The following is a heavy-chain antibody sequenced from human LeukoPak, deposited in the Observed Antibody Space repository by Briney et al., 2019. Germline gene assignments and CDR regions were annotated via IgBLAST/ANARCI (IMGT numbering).Heavy chain of an antibody. CDR2: ISSNGGST. D-gene: IGHD1-26*01. CDR1: GFTFSSYA. CDR3: ARSPGSVGATDY. Sequence: PGGSLRLSCAPSGFTFSSYAMRWVREAPGKELEYVSAISSNGGSTYYANSVKGRFTISRDNSKNTLYLQMGSLRAEDMAVYYCARSPGSVGATDYWGQGTLVTVSS. V-gene: IGHV3-64*01. J-gene: IGHJ4*02.